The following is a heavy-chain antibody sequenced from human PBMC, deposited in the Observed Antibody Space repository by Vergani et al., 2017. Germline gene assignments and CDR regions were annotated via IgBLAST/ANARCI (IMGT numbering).Heavy chain of an antibody. J-gene: IGHJ4*02. Sequence: EVQLVESGGGLVQPGGSLRLSCAASGFTFSGSAMHWVRQASGKGLEWVGRIVSKANSYATAYAASVKGRFTISRDDSKNTAYLQMNRLKTQDTAVYYCTRLSVDTAMVTGDYWGQGTLVTVSS. CDR2: IVSKANSYAT. D-gene: IGHD5-18*01. CDR3: TRLSVDTAMVTGDY. V-gene: IGHV3-73*01. CDR1: GFTFSGSA.